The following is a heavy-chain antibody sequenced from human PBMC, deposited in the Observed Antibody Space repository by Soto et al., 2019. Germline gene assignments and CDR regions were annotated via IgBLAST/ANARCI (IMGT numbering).Heavy chain of an antibody. CDR3: ARDVGYCSGTRWPPLYYFDY. Sequence: EVQLVESGGGLVKPGGSLRLSCAGSAFTFSSYSLNWVRQAPGKGLEWVSSISSSSSYIYYADSVTGRFTISRDNAKNSLYLQMNSLRAEDTAVYYCARDVGYCSGTRWPPLYYFDYWGQGTLVTVSS. J-gene: IGHJ4*02. D-gene: IGHD2-2*01. CDR1: AFTFSSYS. V-gene: IGHV3-21*01. CDR2: ISSSSSYI.